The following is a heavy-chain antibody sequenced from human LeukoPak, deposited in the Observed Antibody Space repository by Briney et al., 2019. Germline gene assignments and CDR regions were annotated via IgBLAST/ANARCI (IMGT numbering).Heavy chain of an antibody. D-gene: IGHD6-19*01. CDR1: GFTFSSYG. CDR2: ISYDGSNK. Sequence: GRSLRLSCAASGFTFSSYGMHWVRQAPGKGLEWVAVISYDGSNKYYADSVKGRFTISRDNSKNTLYLQMNSLRAEDTAVYYCAKDRESSGSPLNYYYGMDVWGQGTTVTVSS. J-gene: IGHJ6*02. CDR3: AKDRESSGSPLNYYYGMDV. V-gene: IGHV3-30*18.